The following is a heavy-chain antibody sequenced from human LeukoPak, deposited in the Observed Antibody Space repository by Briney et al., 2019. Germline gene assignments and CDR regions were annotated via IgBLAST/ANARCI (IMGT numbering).Heavy chain of an antibody. J-gene: IGHJ4*02. D-gene: IGHD1-26*01. CDR1: GFTFSFYN. V-gene: IGHV3-21*01. CDR3: ARDLSVGAKPDLGFDY. CDR2: ISSSSTYI. Sequence: GGSLRLSCAPSGFTFSFYNMKWVRQAPGEGLEWVSSISSSSTYIYYADSMKGRFTISRDNAKNSLYLQMNSLRAEDTAVYYCARDLSVGAKPDLGFDYWGQGSLVTVSS.